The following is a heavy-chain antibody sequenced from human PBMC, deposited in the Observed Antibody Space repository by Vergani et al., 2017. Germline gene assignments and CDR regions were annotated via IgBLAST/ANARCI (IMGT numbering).Heavy chain of an antibody. CDR3: AREGYCTNGVCFTLFDV. J-gene: IGHJ4*02. D-gene: IGHD2-8*01. V-gene: IGHV4-34*01. CDR1: GGSFNDYW. Sequence: QFHLQESGPGLVKPSETLSLTCAIYGGSFNDYWWTWIRQPPGKGLEWIGEIRHDGITHYSPSLKSRVTISIDTSTHQFSLNLRSVTAADTAVYYCAREGYCTNGVCFTLFDVWGQGALVTVSS. CDR2: IRHDGIT.